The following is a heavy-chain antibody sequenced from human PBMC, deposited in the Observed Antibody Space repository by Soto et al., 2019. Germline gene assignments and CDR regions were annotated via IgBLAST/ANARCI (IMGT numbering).Heavy chain of an antibody. V-gene: IGHV3-11*05. D-gene: IGHD5-12*01. CDR3: ARDLGDSGYDLTFDY. Sequence: QVQLVESGGGLVKPGGSLRLSCAASGFTFSDYYMSWIRQAPGKGLEWVSYISSSSSYTNYAASVKGRFTISRDNAKNSLYLQMNSLRAEDTAVYYCARDLGDSGYDLTFDYWGQGTLVTVSS. CDR2: ISSSSSYT. CDR1: GFTFSDYY. J-gene: IGHJ4*02.